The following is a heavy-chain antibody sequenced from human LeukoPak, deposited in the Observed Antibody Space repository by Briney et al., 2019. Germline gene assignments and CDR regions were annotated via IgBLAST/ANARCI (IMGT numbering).Heavy chain of an antibody. J-gene: IGHJ4*02. CDR1: GGSISSHF. D-gene: IGHD1-26*01. V-gene: IGHV4-59*11. CDR3: ARDGYSGSSLFDY. Sequence: SETLSLTCTVSGGSISSHFWSWIRQPPGKGLEWIGHIHYSGSTNYNPSLKSRLTISVDTSKNQFSLKLSSVTAADTAVYYCARDGYSGSSLFDYWGQGTLVSVSS. CDR2: IHYSGST.